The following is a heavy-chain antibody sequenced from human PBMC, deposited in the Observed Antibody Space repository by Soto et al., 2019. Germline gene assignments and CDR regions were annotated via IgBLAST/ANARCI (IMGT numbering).Heavy chain of an antibody. CDR3: ARGRGYSLIPVVDDAVDV. D-gene: IGHD5-12*01. CDR1: GYTFTTYA. V-gene: IGHV1-18*04. Sequence: QVQLVQSGADVKKPGASVKISCKTSGYTFTTYAINWVRQAPGQGLEWMGWISIYHGYSHYAQKFHGRITMTTDTSTRTAYLELRSLRSDDTAVYYCARGRGYSLIPVVDDAVDVWGQGTLVTVSS. CDR2: ISIYHGYS. J-gene: IGHJ3*01.